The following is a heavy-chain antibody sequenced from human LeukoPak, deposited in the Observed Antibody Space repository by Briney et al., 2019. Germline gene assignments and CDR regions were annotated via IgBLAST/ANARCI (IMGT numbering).Heavy chain of an antibody. J-gene: IGHJ6*03. CDR3: ARKPGYYYYYYMDV. CDR1: GVSISSSNSY. V-gene: IGHV4-39*01. Sequence: PSETLSLTCTVSGVSISSSNSYWGWIRQPPGKGLAWIGSIYYSGNTYYNASLKSQVSISIDTSKNQFSLRLTSVTAADTAVYYCARKPGYYYYYYMDVWGKGTTVTISS. CDR2: IYYSGNT.